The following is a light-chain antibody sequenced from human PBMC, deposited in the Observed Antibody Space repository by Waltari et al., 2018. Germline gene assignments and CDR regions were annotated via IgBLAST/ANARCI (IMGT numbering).Light chain of an antibody. Sequence: DIQLTQSPSAMSASVGDRVTITCRATQDVSNYLAWVHQKPGQAPKRLIYGASNLQSGVPSRFSGSGSGTEFSLTINSLQPEEFGTYYCLHHKSYPWSFGQGTKVEIK. J-gene: IGKJ1*01. CDR2: GAS. V-gene: IGKV1-17*03. CDR3: LHHKSYPWS. CDR1: QDVSNY.